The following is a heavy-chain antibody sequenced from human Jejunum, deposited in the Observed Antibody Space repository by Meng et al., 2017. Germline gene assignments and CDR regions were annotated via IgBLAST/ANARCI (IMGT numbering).Heavy chain of an antibody. CDR2: LNPITGDT. Sequence: ASVTVSCKASGYYFMVYYLLWVRQAPGQGLEWVGRLNPITGDTKNAQKFQGRRTMTRDTTISTGYMELSSLRNDDPTVYYGARDIAEKVVPEAILWGQGTLVTVSS. CDR3: ARDIAEKVVPEAIL. CDR1: GYYFMVYY. J-gene: IGHJ4*02. D-gene: IGHD2-2*01. V-gene: IGHV1-2*06.